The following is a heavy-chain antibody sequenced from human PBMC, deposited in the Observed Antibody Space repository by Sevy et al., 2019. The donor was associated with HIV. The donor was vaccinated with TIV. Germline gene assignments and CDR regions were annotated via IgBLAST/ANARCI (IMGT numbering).Heavy chain of an antibody. CDR3: ARDRHLDYYDSSGIWDAFDI. V-gene: IGHV1-69*13. CDR2: IIPIFGTA. J-gene: IGHJ3*02. CDR1: GGTFSSYA. Sequence: ASVKVSCKASGGTFSSYAISWVRQAPGQGLEWMGGIIPIFGTANYAQKFQGRVTITADESTSTAYMELSSLRSEDTAVYYCARDRHLDYYDSSGIWDAFDIWGQGTMDTVSS. D-gene: IGHD3-22*01.